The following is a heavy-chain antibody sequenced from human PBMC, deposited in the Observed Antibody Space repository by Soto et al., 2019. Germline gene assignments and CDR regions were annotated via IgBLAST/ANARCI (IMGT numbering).Heavy chain of an antibody. V-gene: IGHV5-51*01. J-gene: IGHJ4*02. D-gene: IGHD3-3*02. CDR1: GYSSPWHW. CDR2: IYPGNSDT. CDR3: ARSPTLKFLHPAFFDY. Sequence: GESLKISCKHSGYSSPWHWIAWVRQTPGKGLEWMGIIYPGNSDTRYNPSFQGQVTISADKSINTAYLQWSRLKASDTAMYYCARSPTLKFLHPAFFDYWGQGTLVTVSS.